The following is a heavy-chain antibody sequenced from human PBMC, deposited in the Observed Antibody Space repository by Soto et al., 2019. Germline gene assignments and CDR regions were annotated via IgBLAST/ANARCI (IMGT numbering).Heavy chain of an antibody. CDR3: ARSPYCGTECNSGYFDY. CDR2: MYSDGTT. CDR1: GFLVSRNY. V-gene: IGHV3-53*01. D-gene: IGHD2-21*01. J-gene: IGHJ4*02. Sequence: EVQLVESGGGLVQPGGSLRLSCAASGFLVSRNYMTWVRQAPGKGLDWVSVMYSDGTTNYVESVKGRFSISRDNSKNTVYLQMSRLTAEDTAVYYCARSPYCGTECNSGYFDYWGQGTLVTVSS.